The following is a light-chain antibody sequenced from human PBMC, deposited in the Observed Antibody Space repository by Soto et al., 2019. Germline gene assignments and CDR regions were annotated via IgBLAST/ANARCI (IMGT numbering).Light chain of an antibody. J-gene: IGKJ2*01. Sequence: DVQMTQSPSSLSASVGDRVTITCRASQGIRDALGWYQQKPGKVPKRLIYSASRLQSGVPSRFSGSGSETEFTLTISSLQPVDFATYYCLQHSHYPLTFGQGTRLEI. CDR1: QGIRDA. CDR2: SAS. CDR3: LQHSHYPLT. V-gene: IGKV1-17*01.